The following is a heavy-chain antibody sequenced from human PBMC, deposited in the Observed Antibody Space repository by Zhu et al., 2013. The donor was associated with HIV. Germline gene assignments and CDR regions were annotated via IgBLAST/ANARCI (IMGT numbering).Heavy chain of an antibody. CDR1: GDTFTSYG. CDR2: ISAYNGKR. J-gene: IGHJ3*02. V-gene: IGHV1-18*01. CDR3: ARAPYDAFDM. Sequence: QIHLVQSGGEVKKPGASVNVSCKASGDTFTSYGISWVRQAPGQGLEWMGWISAYNGKRKYAQNVQGRVTMTTDTSTSTAYMELRSLTSDDTAVYFCARAPYDAFDMWGQGTMVTVSS.